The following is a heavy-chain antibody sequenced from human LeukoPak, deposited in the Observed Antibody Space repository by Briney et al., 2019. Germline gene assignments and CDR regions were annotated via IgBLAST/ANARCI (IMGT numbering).Heavy chain of an antibody. J-gene: IGHJ4*02. CDR3: AKNRESSVFTFDY. D-gene: IGHD1-14*01. CDR1: GFTFSSVW. Sequence: GGSLRLSCAASGFTFSSVWMSWGRQAPGKGLEWVSAISGSGDSTYYADSVKGRFTISRDNSKNTLYLQMNSLRAEDTAVYYCAKNRESSVFTFDYWGQGTLVTVSS. CDR2: ISGSGDST. V-gene: IGHV3-23*01.